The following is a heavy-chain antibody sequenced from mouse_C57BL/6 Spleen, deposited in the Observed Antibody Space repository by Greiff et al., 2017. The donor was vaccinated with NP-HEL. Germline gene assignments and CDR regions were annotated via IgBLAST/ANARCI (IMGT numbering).Heavy chain of an antibody. CDR3: TRSEVYDGYLYLDY. D-gene: IGHD2-3*01. J-gene: IGHJ2*01. V-gene: IGHV1-15*01. Sequence: QVQLQQSGAELVRPGASVTLSCKASGYTFTDYEMHWVKQTPVHGLEWIGAIDPETGGTAYNQKFKGKAILTADKSSSTAYMELRSLTSEDSAVYYCTRSEVYDGYLYLDYWGQGTTLTVSS. CDR2: IDPETGGT. CDR1: GYTFTDYE.